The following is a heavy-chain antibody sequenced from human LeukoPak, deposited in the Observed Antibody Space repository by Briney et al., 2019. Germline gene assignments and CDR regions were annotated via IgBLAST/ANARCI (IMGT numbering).Heavy chain of an antibody. Sequence: GGSLRLSCAASGFTFSNAWMSWVRQAPGKGLEWVGRIKSKTDGGTTDYAAPVKGRFTISRDDSKNTLYLQMNSLKTEDTAVYYCTTARYYDGSGLHFDYWGQGTLVTVSS. V-gene: IGHV3-15*01. CDR2: IKSKTDGGTT. D-gene: IGHD3-22*01. J-gene: IGHJ4*02. CDR3: TTARYYDGSGLHFDY. CDR1: GFTFSNAW.